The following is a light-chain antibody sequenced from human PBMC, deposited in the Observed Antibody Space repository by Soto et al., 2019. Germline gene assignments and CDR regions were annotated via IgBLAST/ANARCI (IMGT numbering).Light chain of an antibody. J-gene: IGKJ1*01. CDR2: AAS. Sequence: EIVLTQSPDTLSLFPGERATLSCRASQSVSSTYLAWYQQKPGQAPRPLISAASSRATGTPDRFSGSGSGTDFTLTISRLEPEDFAVYYCQQYGSSRWTFGQGIKVEIK. CDR3: QQYGSSRWT. V-gene: IGKV3-20*01. CDR1: QSVSSTY.